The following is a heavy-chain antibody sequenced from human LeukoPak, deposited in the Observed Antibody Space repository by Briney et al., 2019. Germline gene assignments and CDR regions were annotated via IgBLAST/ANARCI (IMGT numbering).Heavy chain of an antibody. CDR1: GFTFSNAW. CDR2: IKSKTDGGTT. CDR3: ARDCVVDCYASY. Sequence: GGSLRLSCAASGFTFSNAWMNWVRQAPGKGLEWVGRIKSKTDGGTTDYAAPVKGRFTISRDDSKNTLYLQMNSLRAEDTAVYYCARDCVVDCYASYWGQGTLVTVSS. D-gene: IGHD2-2*01. J-gene: IGHJ4*02. V-gene: IGHV3-15*07.